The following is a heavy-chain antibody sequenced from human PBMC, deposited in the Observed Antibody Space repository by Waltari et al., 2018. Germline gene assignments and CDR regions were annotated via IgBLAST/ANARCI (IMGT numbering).Heavy chain of an antibody. Sequence: QVQLQQWGAGLLKPSETLSLTCAVYGGSFSGYYWSWIRQPPGKGLEWIGEINHRGSTNYNPSLKSRVTISVDTSKNQFSLRLSSVTAADTAVYYCARITTVTTSAFDIWGQGTMVTVSS. CDR3: ARITTVTTSAFDI. J-gene: IGHJ3*02. CDR2: INHRGST. CDR1: GGSFSGYY. V-gene: IGHV4-34*01. D-gene: IGHD4-17*01.